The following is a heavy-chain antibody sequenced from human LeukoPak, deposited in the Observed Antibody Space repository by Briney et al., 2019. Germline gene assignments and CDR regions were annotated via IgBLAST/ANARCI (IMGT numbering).Heavy chain of an antibody. J-gene: IGHJ4*02. D-gene: IGHD3-22*01. CDR1: GFTFSDYY. CDR2: ISSSGSTI. V-gene: IGHV3-11*01. CDR3: ARDANYYDSSVNFDY. Sequence: SGGSLRLSCAASGFTFSDYYMSWIRQAPGKGLEWVSYISSSGSTIYYADSVKGRFTISRDNAKNSLYLQMNSLRAEDTAVYYCARDANYYDSSVNFDYWGQGTLVTVSS.